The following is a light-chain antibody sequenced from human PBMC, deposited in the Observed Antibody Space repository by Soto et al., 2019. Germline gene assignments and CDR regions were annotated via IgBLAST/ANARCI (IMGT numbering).Light chain of an antibody. CDR1: QSVGTS. Sequence: EIVLTQSPATLSLSPGERASLSCRASQSVGTSLVWYQQKAGQTPRLLIYYASKRATGIPARISGSGSGTVFTLTISSQEAEDFAVYYCLQRSNWPDTFGQGTRLEIK. V-gene: IGKV3-11*01. J-gene: IGKJ5*01. CDR3: LQRSNWPDT. CDR2: YAS.